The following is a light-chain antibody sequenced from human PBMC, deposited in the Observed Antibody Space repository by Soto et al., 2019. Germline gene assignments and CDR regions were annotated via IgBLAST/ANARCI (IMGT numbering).Light chain of an antibody. CDR2: DAS. CDR1: QSISSW. V-gene: IGKV1-5*01. CDR3: QQYNSYRWT. Sequence: DIQMTQSPSTLSASVGDRVTITCRASQSISSWLAWYQQKPGKAPKLLIYDASSVESGVPSRFSGSGPGTEFTPTISTLQPDDFATYSCQQYNSYRWTFGQGTKVAIK. J-gene: IGKJ1*01.